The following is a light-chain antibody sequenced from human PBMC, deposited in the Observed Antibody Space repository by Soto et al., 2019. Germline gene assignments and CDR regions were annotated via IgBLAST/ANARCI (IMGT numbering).Light chain of an antibody. CDR1: QSISSW. CDR3: LQYHSYPYT. J-gene: IGKJ2*01. V-gene: IGKV1-5*03. CDR2: KAS. Sequence: DIQMTQSPSTLSASVGDRVTITCRASQSISSWLTWYQQKPGKAPKVLIYKASSLQSGVPSRFSGSGSGTDFTLTISSLQPDDFATYYFLQYHSYPYTFGQGTKLEIK.